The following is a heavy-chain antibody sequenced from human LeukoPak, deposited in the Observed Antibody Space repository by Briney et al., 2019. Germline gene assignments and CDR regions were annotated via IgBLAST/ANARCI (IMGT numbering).Heavy chain of an antibody. V-gene: IGHV3-21*01. D-gene: IGHD3-10*02. CDR3: ARTKFGAYGMDV. J-gene: IGHJ6*02. Sequence: GGSLRLSCAASGFTFSSYSMNWVRQAPGKGLEWVSSISSSSSYIYYADSVKGRFTISRDNAKNSLYLQMNSLRAEDTAVYYCARTKFGAYGMDVWGQGTTVTVSS. CDR2: ISSSSSYI. CDR1: GFTFSSYS.